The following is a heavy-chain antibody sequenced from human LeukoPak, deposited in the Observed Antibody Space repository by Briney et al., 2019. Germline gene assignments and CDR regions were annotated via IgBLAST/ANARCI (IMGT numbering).Heavy chain of an antibody. CDR1: GVSISSYY. Sequence: SETLSLTCTVSGVSISSYYWTWIRQPPGKGLEWIGYIYYSGSTNYNPSLKSRVTMSVDTSKSQFSLRLSSVTAADTAVYYCARLERGSFYVHFDYWGQGSLVTVSS. D-gene: IGHD1-26*01. V-gene: IGHV4-59*08. J-gene: IGHJ4*02. CDR3: ARLERGSFYVHFDY. CDR2: IYYSGST.